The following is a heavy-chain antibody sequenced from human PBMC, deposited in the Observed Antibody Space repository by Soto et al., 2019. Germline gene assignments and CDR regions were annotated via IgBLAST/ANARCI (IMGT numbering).Heavy chain of an antibody. CDR3: ARERGYCSGGRCPVDY. CDR2: IYYSGST. Sequence: SETLCLTWTVSGGSISSSSYYWVLIRQPPGKGLEWIGSIYYSGSTYYNPSLKSRVTISVDTSKNQFSLKLSSVTAADTAVYYCARERGYCSGGRCPVDYWGQGTLGTVSS. CDR1: GGSISSSSYY. V-gene: IGHV4-39*02. D-gene: IGHD2-15*01. J-gene: IGHJ4*02.